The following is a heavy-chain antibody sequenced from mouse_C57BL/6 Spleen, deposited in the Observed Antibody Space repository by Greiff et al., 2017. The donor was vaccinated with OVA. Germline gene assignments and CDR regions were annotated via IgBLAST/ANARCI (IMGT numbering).Heavy chain of an antibody. CDR2: IDPSDSYT. V-gene: IGHV1-69*01. CDR3: ARDYGPYFDY. J-gene: IGHJ2*01. D-gene: IGHD1-1*01. CDR1: GYTFTSYW. Sequence: VQLQQPGAELVMPGASVKLSCKASGYTFTSYWMHWVKQRPGQGLEWIGEIDPSDSYTNYNQKFKGKSTLTVDKSSSTAYMQLSSLTSEDSAVYYCARDYGPYFDYWGQGTTLTVSS.